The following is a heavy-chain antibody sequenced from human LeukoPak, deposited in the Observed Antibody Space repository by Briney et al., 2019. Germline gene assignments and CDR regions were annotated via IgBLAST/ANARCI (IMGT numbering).Heavy chain of an antibody. D-gene: IGHD2-15*01. CDR3: AKEAVSGGSCYYFDY. Sequence: GGSLRLSCAASGFTFSSYAMNWVRQAPGKGLEWVSAISGSGSRTYYADSVKGRFTISRDNSKNTLYLEMNGLRAEDTAVYYCAKEAVSGGSCYYFDYWGQGSLVTVSS. V-gene: IGHV3-23*01. CDR2: ISGSGSRT. CDR1: GFTFSSYA. J-gene: IGHJ4*02.